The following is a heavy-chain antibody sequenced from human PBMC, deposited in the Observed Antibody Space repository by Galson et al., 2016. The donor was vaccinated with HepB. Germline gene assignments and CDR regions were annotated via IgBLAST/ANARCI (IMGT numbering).Heavy chain of an antibody. D-gene: IGHD3-10*01. Sequence: QSGAEVTKPGESLRISCKGSGYKFTSYWISWVRQMPGKGLEWMGRIDPSDSYTKYSPSSESHVTISADKSISTAYLEWSSLKASDTALYYCSRQPTPSMIRGIISNWFDPWGQGTLVTVSS. J-gene: IGHJ5*02. V-gene: IGHV5-10-1*01. CDR1: GYKFTSYW. CDR3: SRQPTPSMIRGIISNWFDP. CDR2: IDPSDSYT.